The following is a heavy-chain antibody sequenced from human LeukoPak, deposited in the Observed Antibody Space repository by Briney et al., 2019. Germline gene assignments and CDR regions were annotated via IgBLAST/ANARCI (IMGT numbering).Heavy chain of an antibody. CDR1: GFTFDDYA. J-gene: IGHJ4*02. CDR2: ISWNSGSI. CDR3: AKDRGIAAAGIDY. V-gene: IGHV3-9*01. D-gene: IGHD6-13*01. Sequence: GGSLRLSCAASGFTFDDYAMHWVRQAPGKGLEWVPGISWNSGSIGYADSVKGRFTISRDNAKNSLYLQMNSLRAEDTALYYCAKDRGIAAAGIDYWGQGTLVTVSS.